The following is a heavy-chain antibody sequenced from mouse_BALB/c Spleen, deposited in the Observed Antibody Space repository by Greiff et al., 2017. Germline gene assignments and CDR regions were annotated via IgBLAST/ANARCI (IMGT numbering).Heavy chain of an antibody. CDR2: IYPGDGDT. CDR1: GYAFSSYW. CDR3: ARERGSYGNYDAMDY. J-gene: IGHJ4*01. V-gene: IGHV1-80*01. D-gene: IGHD2-1*01. Sequence: QVQLKESGAELVRPGSSVKISCKASGYAFSSYWMNWVKQRPGQGLEWIGQIYPGDGDTNYNGKFKGKATLTADKSSSTAYMQLSSLTSEDSAVYFCARERGSYGNYDAMDYWGQGTSVTVSS.